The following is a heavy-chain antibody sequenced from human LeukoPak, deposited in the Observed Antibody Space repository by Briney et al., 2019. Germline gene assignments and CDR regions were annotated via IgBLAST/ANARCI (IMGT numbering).Heavy chain of an antibody. Sequence: ASVKVSCKASGYTFTGYYMHWVRQAPGQGLEWMGWINPNSGGTNYAQKFQGRVTMTRDTSISTAYMELSRLRSDDTAVYYCARDEGTYYYDRSGYYYNYWGQGTLVTVSS. V-gene: IGHV1-2*02. J-gene: IGHJ4*02. CDR3: ARDEGTYYYDRSGYYYNY. D-gene: IGHD3-22*01. CDR2: INPNSGGT. CDR1: GYTFTGYY.